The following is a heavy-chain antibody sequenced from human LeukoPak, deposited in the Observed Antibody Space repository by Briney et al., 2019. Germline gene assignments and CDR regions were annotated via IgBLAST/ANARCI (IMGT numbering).Heavy chain of an antibody. CDR3: AKDLESEVATTGAAVDY. V-gene: IGHV3-48*04. J-gene: IGHJ4*02. CDR2: VGISSGNT. Sequence: GGSLRLSCAASGFTFSDYSMNWVRQAPGKGLEWISWVGISSGNTKYAASVKGRFTISGDNAKNSLYLQMNSLRVEDTAVYYCAKDLESEVATTGAAVDYWGQGTLVTVSS. CDR1: GFTFSDYS. D-gene: IGHD5-12*01.